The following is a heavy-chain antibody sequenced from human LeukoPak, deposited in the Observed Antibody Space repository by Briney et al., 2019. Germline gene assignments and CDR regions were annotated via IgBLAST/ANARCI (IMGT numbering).Heavy chain of an antibody. J-gene: IGHJ2*01. CDR1: GGSISSYY. CDR3: AREGTYSSSWYIHYWYFDL. CDR2: IYYSGST. Sequence: PSETLSLTCTVSGGSISSYYWSWIRQPPRKGLEGIGYIYYSGSTNYNPSLNSRVTISVDTSKNQFSLKLSSVTAADTAVYYCAREGTYSSSWYIHYWYFDLWGRGTLVTVSS. V-gene: IGHV4-59*01. D-gene: IGHD6-13*01.